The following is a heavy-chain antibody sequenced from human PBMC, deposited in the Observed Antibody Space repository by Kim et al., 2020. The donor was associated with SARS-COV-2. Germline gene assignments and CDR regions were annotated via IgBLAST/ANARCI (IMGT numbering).Heavy chain of an antibody. CDR3: AKDVSGKPDY. J-gene: IGHJ4*02. D-gene: IGHD2-8*01. CDR2: RK. Sequence: RKNYADSGTGRFTISRDNSKNTLYLQMNSLRAEDTAVYYCAKDVSGKPDYWGQGTLVTVSS. V-gene: IGHV3-23*01.